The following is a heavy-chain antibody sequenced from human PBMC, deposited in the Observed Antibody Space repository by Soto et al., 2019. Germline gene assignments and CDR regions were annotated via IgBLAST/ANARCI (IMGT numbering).Heavy chain of an antibody. D-gene: IGHD2-21*02. CDR2: IWYDGSNK. CDR3: ARDGEAGSCAVTVCDY. CDR1: GFTFSSYG. V-gene: IGHV3-33*01. J-gene: IGHJ4*02. Sequence: QVQLVESGGGVVQPGRSLRLSCAASGFTFSSYGMHWVRQAPGKGLEWVAVIWYDGSNKYYADSGKGRFTTSRDNSKNSLYLQMNSLRAEDTAVYYCARDGEAGSCAVTVCDYWGQGTLVTVSS.